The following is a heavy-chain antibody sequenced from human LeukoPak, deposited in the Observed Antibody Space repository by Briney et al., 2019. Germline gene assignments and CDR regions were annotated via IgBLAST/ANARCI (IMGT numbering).Heavy chain of an antibody. D-gene: IGHD3-16*01. J-gene: IGHJ4*02. CDR1: GYSFTSYW. V-gene: IGHV5-10-1*01. Sequence: GESLKISCKGSGYSFTSYWISWVRQMPGKGLGWMGRIDPGDSHVDYNPSFQGHVTFSVDMSINTAYLQWSSLKASDTAIYYCARGALDDWGRGTLVTVSS. CDR3: ARGALDD. CDR2: IDPGDSHV.